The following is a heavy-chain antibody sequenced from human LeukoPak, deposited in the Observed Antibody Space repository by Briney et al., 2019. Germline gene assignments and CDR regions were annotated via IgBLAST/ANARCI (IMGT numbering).Heavy chain of an antibody. CDR1: GFTFSSYA. J-gene: IGHJ4*02. CDR3: ASSIAVGGSCLDY. V-gene: IGHV3-30-3*01. D-gene: IGHD6-19*01. CDR2: ISYDGSNK. Sequence: TGGSLRLSCAASGFTFSSYAMHWVRQAPGKGLEGVAVISYDGSNKYYADSVKGRFTISRDNSKNTLYLQMNSLRAEDTAVYYCASSIAVGGSCLDYWGQGTLVTVSS.